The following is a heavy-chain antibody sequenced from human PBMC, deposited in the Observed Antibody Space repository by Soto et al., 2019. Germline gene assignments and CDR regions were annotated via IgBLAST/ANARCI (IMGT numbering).Heavy chain of an antibody. V-gene: IGHV3-21*01. CDR2: ISSSSSYI. Sequence: GGSLRLSCAASGFTFSSYSMNWVRQAPGKGLEWVSSISSSSSYIYYADPVKGRFTISRDNAKNSLYLQMNSLRAEDTAVYYCARDASPAVAGPAVGDYWGQGTLVTVSS. D-gene: IGHD6-19*01. CDR1: GFTFSSYS. J-gene: IGHJ4*02. CDR3: ARDASPAVAGPAVGDY.